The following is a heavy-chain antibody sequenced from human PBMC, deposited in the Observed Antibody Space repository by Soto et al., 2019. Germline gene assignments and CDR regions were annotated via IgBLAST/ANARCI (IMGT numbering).Heavy chain of an antibody. V-gene: IGHV3-66*01. Sequence: EVQLVNSGGGWVPPGGSLRLSCGASGFTFSSYGMNWVRQAPGKGLEWVSVIYTGGTTYYADSVKGRFTISRDNSKNTLYLQMSSLRAEDTAVYYCTGAGETWSSSSHEVGDYWGQGTLVTVSS. J-gene: IGHJ4*02. CDR1: GFTFSSYG. CDR2: IYTGGTT. D-gene: IGHD6-6*01. CDR3: TGAGETWSSSSHEVGDY.